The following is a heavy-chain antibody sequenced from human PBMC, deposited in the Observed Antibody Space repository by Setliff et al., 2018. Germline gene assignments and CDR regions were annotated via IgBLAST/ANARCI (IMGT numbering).Heavy chain of an antibody. V-gene: IGHV4-34*01. J-gene: IGHJ6*03. D-gene: IGHD4-4*01. CDR2: INHSGST. Sequence: ASETLSLTCAVYGGSFSGYYWSWIRQPPGKGLEWIGEINHSGSTNYNPSLKSRVTISVDTSKNQFSLKLSSVTAADTAVYYCARAYSYYYYYMDVWGKGTTVT. CDR3: ARAYSYYYYYMDV. CDR1: GGSFSGYY.